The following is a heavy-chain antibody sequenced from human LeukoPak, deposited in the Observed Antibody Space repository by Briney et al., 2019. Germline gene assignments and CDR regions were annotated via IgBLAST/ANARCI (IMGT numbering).Heavy chain of an antibody. CDR2: ISGSGGST. V-gene: IGHV3-23*01. CDR3: AKDRWELLYYFDY. Sequence: GGSLRLSCAASGFTFSSYAMSWVRQAPGKGLEWVSAISGSGGSTYYADSVKGRSTISRDNSKNTLYLQMNSLRAEDTAVYYCAKDRWELLYYFDYWGQGTLVTVSS. D-gene: IGHD1-26*01. J-gene: IGHJ4*02. CDR1: GFTFSSYA.